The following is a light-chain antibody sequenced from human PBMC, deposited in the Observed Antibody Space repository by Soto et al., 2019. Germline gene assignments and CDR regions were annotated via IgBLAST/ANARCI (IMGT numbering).Light chain of an antibody. CDR2: SSS. CDR1: QSVSSY. V-gene: IGKV3-20*01. J-gene: IGKJ1*01. Sequence: EIVLTPSPATLSLSPGERATLSCRASQSVSSYLAWYQQKPGQAPRLLIYSSSSRAAGVSDRFSGSGSGTDFSLTTSRLEPEDFAMYYCQQYGRSPTWTFGQGTKVDIK. CDR3: QQYGRSPTWT.